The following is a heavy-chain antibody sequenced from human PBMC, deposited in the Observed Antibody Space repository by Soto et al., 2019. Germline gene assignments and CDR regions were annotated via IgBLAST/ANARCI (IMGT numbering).Heavy chain of an antibody. CDR1: GFTFSSYA. Sequence: QVQLVESGGGVVQPGRSLRLSCAASGFTFSSYAMHWVRQAPGKGLEWVAVISYDGSNKYYADSVKGRFTFSRDNSKNTLYRQMNSLIAEDTAVYYCARDPTSYSYGPAYFDYWGQGTLVTVSS. V-gene: IGHV3-30-3*01. J-gene: IGHJ4*02. CDR2: ISYDGSNK. CDR3: ARDPTSYSYGPAYFDY. D-gene: IGHD5-18*01.